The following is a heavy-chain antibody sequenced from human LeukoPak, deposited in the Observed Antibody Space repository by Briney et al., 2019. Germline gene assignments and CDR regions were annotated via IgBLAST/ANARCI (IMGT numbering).Heavy chain of an antibody. D-gene: IGHD7-27*01. V-gene: IGHV4-39*01. CDR2: IYYSGST. CDR1: GGSISSSSYY. Sequence: SETLSLTCTVSGGSISSSSYYWGLIRQPPGKWLEWIGSIYYSGSTYYNPSLKSRVTISVDTSKNQFSLKLSSVTAADTAVYYCARLPSPWGAFDIWGQGTMVTVSS. J-gene: IGHJ3*02. CDR3: ARLPSPWGAFDI.